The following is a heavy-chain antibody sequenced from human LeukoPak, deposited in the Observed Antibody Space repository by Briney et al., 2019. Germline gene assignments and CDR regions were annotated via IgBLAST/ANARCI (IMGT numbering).Heavy chain of an antibody. CDR2: INPYSCCT. CDR3: AQEGSVVVIKGVIRYFDY. D-gene: IGHD3-22*01. J-gene: IGHJ4*02. CDR1: GYTFTGYY. Sequence: ASXXVSCKASGYTFTGYYMHWVGQAPGQGLEWMGRINPYSCCTNYSLKFQVRLTMTRYTSITTAYMELSRLRSDDTAVYYCAQEGSVVVIKGVIRYFDYWGQGTLVTVSS. V-gene: IGHV1-2*06.